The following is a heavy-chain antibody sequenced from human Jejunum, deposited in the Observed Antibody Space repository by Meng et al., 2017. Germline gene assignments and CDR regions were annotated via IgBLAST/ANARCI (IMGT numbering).Heavy chain of an antibody. CDR2: ISTYNGNT. Sequence: ASVKVSCKASGYTFSTYAITWVRQAPGQGLEWMAWISTYNGNTKQSHKVSGRVTLTTDTSTNTAYMELRSLRSDDTAVYYCARSARYYDSYYFDFWGQGTLVTVSS. D-gene: IGHD3-22*01. V-gene: IGHV1-18*01. J-gene: IGHJ4*02. CDR3: ARSARYYDSYYFDF. CDR1: GYTFSTYA.